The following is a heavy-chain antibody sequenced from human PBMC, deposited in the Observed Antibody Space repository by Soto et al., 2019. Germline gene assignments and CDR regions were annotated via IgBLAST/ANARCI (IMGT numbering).Heavy chain of an antibody. V-gene: IGHV3-23*01. CDR1: GFTFNHYA. D-gene: IGHD4-17*01. J-gene: IGHJ6*02. CDR2: VSGRGGST. CDR3: AKDSTVTTSLYFYYYGFDV. Sequence: VQLLESGGGLVQPGGSLRLACTASGFTFNHYAMSWVRQAPGQGLEWVSAVSGRGGSTKYADTVKGRFIISRDNSNSTLYLQMDSLRGEDTAAYYCAKDSTVTTSLYFYYYGFDVWGQGTTVTVSS.